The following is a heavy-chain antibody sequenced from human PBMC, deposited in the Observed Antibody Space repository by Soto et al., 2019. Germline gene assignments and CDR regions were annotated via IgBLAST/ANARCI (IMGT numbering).Heavy chain of an antibody. J-gene: IGHJ6*03. D-gene: IGHD3-16*01. CDR2: IWYDGSNK. CDR1: GFTFSSYG. V-gene: IGHV3-33*01. Sequence: QVQLVESGGGMVQPGRSLRLSCAASGFTFSSYGMHWVRQAPGKGLEWVAVIWYDGSNKYYADSVKGRFTISRDNSKNTLYLQMNSLRAEDTAVYYCARGGMPYYYYYYMDVWGKGTTVTVSS. CDR3: ARGGMPYYYYYYMDV.